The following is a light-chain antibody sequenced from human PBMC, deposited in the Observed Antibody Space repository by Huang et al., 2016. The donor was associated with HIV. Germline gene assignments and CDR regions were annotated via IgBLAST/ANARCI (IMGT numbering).Light chain of an antibody. Sequence: DIQMTQSPSAMSASVGDRGTITCRASQGISNYLAWFQQKPGKVPNRLIYAESSLQSGLPSMFSVSGSWTEVTLTISSLQPEDFATYYCLQHNSYPLTFGGGTKVEIK. J-gene: IGKJ4*01. CDR2: AES. CDR1: QGISNY. V-gene: IGKV1-17*03. CDR3: LQHNSYPLT.